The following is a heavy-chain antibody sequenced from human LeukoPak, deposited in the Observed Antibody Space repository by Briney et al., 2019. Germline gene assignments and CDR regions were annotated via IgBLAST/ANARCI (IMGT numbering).Heavy chain of an antibody. CDR1: GGSFSGYY. V-gene: IGHV4-34*01. J-gene: IGHJ6*02. Sequence: SETLSLTCAVYGGSFSGYYWSWIRQPPGEGLEWIGEINHSGSTNYNPSLKSRVTISVDTSKNQFSLKLSSVTAADTAVYYCARAGIAVAGRIYYYYYGMDVWGQGTTVTVSS. D-gene: IGHD6-19*01. CDR2: INHSGST. CDR3: ARAGIAVAGRIYYYYYGMDV.